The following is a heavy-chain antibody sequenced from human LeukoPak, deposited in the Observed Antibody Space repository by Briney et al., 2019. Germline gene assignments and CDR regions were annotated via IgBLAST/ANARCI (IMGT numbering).Heavy chain of an antibody. Sequence: ASVKVSCKASGYTFTSYGISWVRQAPGQGLGWMGWISAYNSYTNYAQKLQGRVTITTDTSTSTAYMELRSLRSDDTAVYYCARMMTPRLYYDSSGYYYGAFDIWGQGTMVTVSS. CDR1: GYTFTSYG. V-gene: IGHV1-18*01. D-gene: IGHD3-22*01. CDR3: ARMMTPRLYYDSSGYYYGAFDI. CDR2: ISAYNSYT. J-gene: IGHJ3*02.